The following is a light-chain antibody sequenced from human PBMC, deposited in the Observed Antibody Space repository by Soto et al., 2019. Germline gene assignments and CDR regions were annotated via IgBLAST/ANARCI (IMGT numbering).Light chain of an antibody. CDR3: QQFDDSPPAFT. CDR2: GAS. CDR1: QTVSSKY. Sequence: ESVLTQSPGTLSLSPGKRATLSCRASQTVSSKYLTWYQQKPGQAPRLLIYGASIRATGIPDRFSGSRSGAHFTLTISKLEPEDFAVSYCQQFDDSPPAFTFGQGTKLEI. V-gene: IGKV3-20*01. J-gene: IGKJ2*01.